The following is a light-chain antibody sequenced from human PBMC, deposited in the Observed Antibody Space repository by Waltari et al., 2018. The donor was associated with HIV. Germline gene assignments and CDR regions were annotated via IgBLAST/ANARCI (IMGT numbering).Light chain of an antibody. CDR2: DVS. CDR1: SSYVGTYEY. Sequence: QSALTQPASVSGSPGQSITISCTGTSSYVGTYEYVSWYQHHPGKAPKLILYDVSTRPSGVSNRFSGSKSGNTASLTISGLQAEDEADYYCNSYTSSRSWVFGGGTKLTVL. V-gene: IGLV2-14*03. J-gene: IGLJ3*02. CDR3: NSYTSSRSWV.